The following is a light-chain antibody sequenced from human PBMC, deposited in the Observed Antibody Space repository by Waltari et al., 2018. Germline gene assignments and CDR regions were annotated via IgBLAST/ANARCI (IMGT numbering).Light chain of an antibody. CDR3: QQYNSYCS. Sequence: DIQMTQSPSTLSASVGDRVTITCRASQSFSTWLAWYQQKPGKAPKLLIYKTSTLESGVPSRFSGSGSGTEFTLTISSLQPDDFATYYCQQYNSYCSFGQGTKLEI. CDR2: KTS. V-gene: IGKV1-5*03. J-gene: IGKJ2*04. CDR1: QSFSTW.